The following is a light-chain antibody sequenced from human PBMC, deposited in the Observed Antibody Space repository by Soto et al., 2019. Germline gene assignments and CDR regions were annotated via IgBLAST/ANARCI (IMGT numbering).Light chain of an antibody. J-gene: IGKJ1*01. CDR1: QTINSF. Sequence: DIQMTQSPSTMSASVGDRVTITCRASQTINSFLAWYQQTPGKAPKLLIYDASSLQSGVPSRLSGGGSGTEFTLTISSLQPDDFATFHCQQYYRYPWTFGQGTKVDIK. CDR2: DAS. V-gene: IGKV1-5*01. CDR3: QQYYRYPWT.